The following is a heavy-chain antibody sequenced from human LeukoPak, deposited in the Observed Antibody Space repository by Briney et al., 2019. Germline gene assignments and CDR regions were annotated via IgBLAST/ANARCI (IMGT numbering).Heavy chain of an antibody. D-gene: IGHD1-26*01. CDR3: AKVSGSYLFDY. V-gene: IGHV3-23*01. Sequence: GRSLRLSCAASGFTFDDYAMHWVRQAPGKGLEWVSAISGSGGSTYYADSVKGRFTISRDNSKNTLYLQMNSLRAEDTAVYYCAKVSGSYLFDYWGQGTLVTVSS. J-gene: IGHJ4*02. CDR2: ISGSGGST. CDR1: GFTFDDYA.